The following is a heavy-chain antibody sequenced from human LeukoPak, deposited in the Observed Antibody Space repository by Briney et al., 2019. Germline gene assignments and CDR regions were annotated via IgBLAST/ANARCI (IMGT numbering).Heavy chain of an antibody. D-gene: IGHD4-23*01. V-gene: IGHV3-21*01. J-gene: IGHJ4*02. CDR3: ARENRWGSFFDY. CDR1: GFTFSSYS. CDR2: ISSSSSYI. Sequence: GGSLRLSCAASGFTFSSYSMNWVRQAPGKGLEWVSSISSSSSYIYYADSVKGRFTISRDNAKNSLYLQMNSLRAEDTAVYYCARENRWGSFFDYWGQGTLVTVSS.